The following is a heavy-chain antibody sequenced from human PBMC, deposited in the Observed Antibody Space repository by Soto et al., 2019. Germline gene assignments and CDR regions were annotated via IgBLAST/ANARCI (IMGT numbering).Heavy chain of an antibody. J-gene: IGHJ4*02. CDR3: AKLSNYDTSGYFDGY. D-gene: IGHD3-22*01. Sequence: GGSLRLSCAASGFTFTNYAMSWVRQAPGKGLEWVSSISGSGGSTSYADSVKGRFTISRDNSKNTLYLQMNSLRAEDTAVYYCAKLSNYDTSGYFDGYWGQGTLVTVSS. V-gene: IGHV3-23*01. CDR1: GFTFTNYA. CDR2: ISGSGGST.